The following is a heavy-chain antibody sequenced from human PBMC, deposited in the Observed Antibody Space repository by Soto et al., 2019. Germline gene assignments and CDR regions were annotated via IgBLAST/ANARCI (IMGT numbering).Heavy chain of an antibody. J-gene: IGHJ5*02. Sequence: GGSLRLSCAASGFIFNNYGMHWVRQAPGKGLGWVAVISHDGSNKYYADSVKGRFTISRDNSKNTLFLQMDSLRAEDTAVYYCVKVFDPYLANYNWFDRWGQGTLVTVSS. D-gene: IGHD1-1*01. CDR1: GFIFNNYG. CDR2: ISHDGSNK. CDR3: VKVFDPYLANYNWFDR. V-gene: IGHV3-30*18.